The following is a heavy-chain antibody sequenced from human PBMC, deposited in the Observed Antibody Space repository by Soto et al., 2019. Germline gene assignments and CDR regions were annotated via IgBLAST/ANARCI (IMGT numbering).Heavy chain of an antibody. CDR1: GGSFSGYY. CDR3: VQQLGTYYYYGMDV. D-gene: IGHD6-13*01. J-gene: IGHJ6*02. V-gene: IGHV4-34*01. CDR2: INHSGST. Sequence: PSETLSLTCAVYGGSFSGYYWSWIRQPPGKGLEWIGEINHSGSTNYNPSLKSRVTISVDTSKNQFSLKLSSVTAADTAVYYCVQQLGTYYYYGMDVWGQGTTVPVSS.